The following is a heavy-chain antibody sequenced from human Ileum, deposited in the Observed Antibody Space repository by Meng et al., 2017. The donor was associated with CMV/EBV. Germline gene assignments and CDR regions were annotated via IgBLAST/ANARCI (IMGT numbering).Heavy chain of an antibody. V-gene: IGHV1-69*05. D-gene: IGHD3-22*01. J-gene: IGHJ4*02. CDR3: ARALSDSSGYYVTGGY. Sequence: RGTFSSYGISWVRQAPGQGLEWMGGITPIFGTANYAQKFQGRVTITTDESTSTAYMELSSLRSEDTAVYYCARALSDSSGYYVTGGYWGQGTLVTVSS. CDR1: RGTFSSYG. CDR2: ITPIFGTA.